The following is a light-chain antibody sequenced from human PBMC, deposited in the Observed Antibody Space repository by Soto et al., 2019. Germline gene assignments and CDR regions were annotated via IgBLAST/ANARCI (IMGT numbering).Light chain of an antibody. CDR1: HSVGSN. J-gene: IGKJ1*01. CDR3: QQYNNWPPA. CDR2: GAS. V-gene: IGKV3-15*01. Sequence: EILLTQSPATLSVSPGERATLSCSASHSVGSNLAWCQQKPGQGPRLLIYGASTRATGIPARFSGSGSGTEFTLTISSLQFEDFAVYYCQQYNNWPPAFGQGTKVDI.